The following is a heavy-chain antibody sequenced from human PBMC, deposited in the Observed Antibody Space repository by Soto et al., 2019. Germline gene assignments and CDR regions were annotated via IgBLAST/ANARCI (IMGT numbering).Heavy chain of an antibody. CDR1: GFTFSSYG. CDR3: AKDSRIVVVTAPYDY. D-gene: IGHD2-21*02. CDR2: ISYDGSNK. J-gene: IGHJ4*02. V-gene: IGHV3-30*18. Sequence: QVQLVESGGGVVQPGRSLRLSCAASGFTFSSYGMHWVRQAPGNGLEWVEVISYDGSNKYYADSVKGRLTISRDNSKNTLYLQMNSLRAEDTAVYYCAKDSRIVVVTAPYDYWGQGTLVTVSS.